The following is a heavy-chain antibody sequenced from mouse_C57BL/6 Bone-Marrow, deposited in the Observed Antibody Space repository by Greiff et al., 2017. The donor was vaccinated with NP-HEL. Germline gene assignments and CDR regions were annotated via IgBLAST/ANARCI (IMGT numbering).Heavy chain of an antibody. CDR2: IDPENGDT. CDR3: TTNCYGSSYGAY. CDR1: GFNIKDDY. V-gene: IGHV14-4*01. Sequence: EVQRVESGAELVRPGASVKLSCTASGFNIKDDYMHWVKQRPEQGLEWIGWIDPENGDTEYASKFQGKATITADTSSNTAYLQLSSLTSEDTAVYYCTTNCYGSSYGAYWGQGTLVTVSA. J-gene: IGHJ3*01. D-gene: IGHD1-1*01.